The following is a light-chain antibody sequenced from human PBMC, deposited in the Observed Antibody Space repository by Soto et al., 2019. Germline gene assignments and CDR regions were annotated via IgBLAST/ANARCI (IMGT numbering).Light chain of an antibody. V-gene: IGLV1-44*01. Sequence: QLVLTRPPSASGTPGQRVTISCSGSRASIGSNTVTWYQHLPGAAPKLLVYNNNQRPSGVPDRFSGSKSDTSASLAISGLQFEDEAVYYCAAWDDSLSGPVFGGGTKLTVL. CDR2: NNN. J-gene: IGLJ3*02. CDR1: RASIGSNT. CDR3: AAWDDSLSGPV.